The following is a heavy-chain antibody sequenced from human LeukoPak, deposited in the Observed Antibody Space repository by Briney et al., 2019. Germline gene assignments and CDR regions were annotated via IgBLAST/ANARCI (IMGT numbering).Heavy chain of an antibody. Sequence: SETLSLTCTVSDTSITSYYWNWIRQAPGQGPEWIGYGHYSGNTKYNPPLKSRVTISVDTSKNQFSLRLSSVTAADTAVYFCAKWASDNRAFDLWGQGTLVTVSS. CDR2: GHYSGNT. D-gene: IGHD2-8*01. CDR1: DTSITSYY. CDR3: AKWASDNRAFDL. V-gene: IGHV4-59*08. J-gene: IGHJ4*02.